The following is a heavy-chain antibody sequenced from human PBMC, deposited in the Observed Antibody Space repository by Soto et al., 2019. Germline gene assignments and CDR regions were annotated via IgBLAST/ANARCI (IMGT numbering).Heavy chain of an antibody. Sequence: GGSLRLSCAASGFTFDDYAMHWVRQAPGKGLEWVSLISGDGGSTYYADSVKGRFTISRDNSKNSLYLQMNSLRTEDPALYYCAKDILVPDSSSWYSYFQHWGQGTLVTVSS. V-gene: IGHV3-43*02. D-gene: IGHD6-13*01. CDR3: AKDILVPDSSSWYSYFQH. CDR1: GFTFDDYA. CDR2: ISGDGGST. J-gene: IGHJ1*01.